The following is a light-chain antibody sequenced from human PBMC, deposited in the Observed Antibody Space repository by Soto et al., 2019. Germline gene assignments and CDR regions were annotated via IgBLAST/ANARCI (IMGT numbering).Light chain of an antibody. CDR3: QQYDNLPSIT. Sequence: DIQMTQSPSSLSASVGDRVTITCQVSQDSSYYLNWYQQKPGKAPKLLIYDASNLETGVPSRFSGNASGTDFTFTISSLQPEDIATYYCQQYDNLPSITFGQGTRLEIK. V-gene: IGKV1-33*01. J-gene: IGKJ5*01. CDR1: QDSSYY. CDR2: DAS.